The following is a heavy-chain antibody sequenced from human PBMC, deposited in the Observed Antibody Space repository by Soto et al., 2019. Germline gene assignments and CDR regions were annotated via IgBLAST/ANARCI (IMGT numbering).Heavy chain of an antibody. CDR2: LYYSGRT. D-gene: IGHD1-7*01. CDR1: DGSIRSSSYY. CDR3: ARELSRVDITGTTWWFDP. J-gene: IGHJ5*02. V-gene: IGHV4-39*02. Sequence: QLKLHESGPGLVKPSETLSLTCTGSDGSIRSSSYYWGWIRQPPGKVLEWIGSLYYSGRTYYNPSLKSRVTISVDTSKIQFSLKLSSVTAADTAVNYCARELSRVDITGTTWWFDPWGQGTLVTVSS.